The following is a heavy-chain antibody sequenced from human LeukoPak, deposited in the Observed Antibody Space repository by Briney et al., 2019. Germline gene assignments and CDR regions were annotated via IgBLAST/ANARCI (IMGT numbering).Heavy chain of an antibody. CDR1: GFTFSSYD. D-gene: IGHD3-9*01. Sequence: GGSLRLSCAASGFTFSSYDMSWVRRAPGKGLEWVSAISGSGGSTYCADSVKGRFTISRDNSKNTLYLQMNSLRAEDTAVYYCAKNYDILTGYYTPLYFDYWGQGTLVTVSS. CDR2: ISGSGGST. J-gene: IGHJ4*02. V-gene: IGHV3-23*01. CDR3: AKNYDILTGYYTPLYFDY.